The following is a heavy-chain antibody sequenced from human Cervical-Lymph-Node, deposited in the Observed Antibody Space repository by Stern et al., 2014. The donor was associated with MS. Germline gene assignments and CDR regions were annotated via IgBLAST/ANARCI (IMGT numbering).Heavy chain of an antibody. D-gene: IGHD3-10*01. J-gene: IGHJ5*02. CDR1: GFSFSDYY. Sequence: VQLVESGAGLVTPGGSLRLSCAASGFSFSDYYMSWFRQAPGKGLEWVSYISNSGNTIYYADSMKGRISISRDNAKNSLYLQMNSLRVEDTAVYYCARGHGVTGNHWGQGTLVTVSS. V-gene: IGHV3-11*01. CDR3: ARGHGVTGNH. CDR2: ISNSGNTI.